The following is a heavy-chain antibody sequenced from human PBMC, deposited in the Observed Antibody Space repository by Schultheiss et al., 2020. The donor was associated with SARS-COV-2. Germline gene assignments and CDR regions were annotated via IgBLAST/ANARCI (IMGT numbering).Heavy chain of an antibody. D-gene: IGHD3-3*01. CDR1: GGSISSYY. Sequence: SQTLSLTCTVSGGSISSYYWSWIRQPPGKGLEWIGYIYYSGSTNYNPSLKSRVTISVDTSKNQFSLKLSSVTASDTAVYFCASGSSGYYAPFDFWGQGTLVTVSS. J-gene: IGHJ4*02. V-gene: IGHV4-59*01. CDR3: ASGSSGYYAPFDF. CDR2: IYYSGST.